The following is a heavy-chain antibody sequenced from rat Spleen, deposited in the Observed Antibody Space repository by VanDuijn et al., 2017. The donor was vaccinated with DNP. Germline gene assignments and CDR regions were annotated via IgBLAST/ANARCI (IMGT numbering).Heavy chain of an antibody. V-gene: IGHV5-20*01. D-gene: IGHD5-1*01. Sequence: EVQLVESGGGLVQPGRSLKLSCAASGFTFSDYYMAWVRQAPPKGLEWVASISYDGTRTFYRDSVQGRFTISRDDAKNTLSLQMNSLISEDTATYYCARDRTGTWFAYWGQGTLVTVSS. CDR3: ARDRTGTWFAY. CDR2: ISYDGTRT. CDR1: GFTFSDYY. J-gene: IGHJ3*01.